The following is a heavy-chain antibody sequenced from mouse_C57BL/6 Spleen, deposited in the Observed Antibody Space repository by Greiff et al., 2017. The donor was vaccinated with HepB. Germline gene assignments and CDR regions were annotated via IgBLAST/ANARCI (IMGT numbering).Heavy chain of an antibody. CDR2: IYPGSGNT. J-gene: IGHJ3*01. Sequence: VKLQESGAELVRPGASVKLSCKASGYTFTDYYINWVKQRPGQGLEWIARIYPGSGNTYYNEKFKGKATLTAEKSSSTAYMQLSSLTSEDSAVYFCAGQLRLLAWFAYWGQGTLVTVSA. D-gene: IGHD3-2*02. CDR3: AGQLRLLAWFAY. CDR1: GYTFTDYY. V-gene: IGHV1-76*01.